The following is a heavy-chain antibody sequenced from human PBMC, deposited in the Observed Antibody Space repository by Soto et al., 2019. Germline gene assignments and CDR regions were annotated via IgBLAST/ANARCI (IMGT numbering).Heavy chain of an antibody. J-gene: IGHJ5*02. CDR3: SRVVPGAEAWFGP. D-gene: IGHD2-2*01. V-gene: IGHV1-18*01. CDR2: ISLYSDGT. Sequence: QVQLVQSGGEVKRPGASGKVSCKTSGYTFSNYGITWVRQAPGQPLEWLGGISLYSDGTNYAQKFQGRVSMTTDTSTTTASMELRSLRSADTAVYYCSRVVPGAEAWFGPWGQGTLVTVSS. CDR1: GYTFSNYG.